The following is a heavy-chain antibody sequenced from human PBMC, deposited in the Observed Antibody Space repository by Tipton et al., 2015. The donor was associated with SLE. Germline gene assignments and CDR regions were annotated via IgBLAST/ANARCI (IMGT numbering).Heavy chain of an antibody. CDR1: GGSFSGYY. J-gene: IGHJ4*02. D-gene: IGHD2-21*01. Sequence: LTCAVYGGSFSGYYCSWIRQPPGKGLEWIGKINHSGSTNSNPSLKSRVTISVDASKTQFSLRLTSVTAADTAVYYCGRAIGVHSPHVWGKGPLVPVFS. V-gene: IGHV4-34*01. CDR3: GRAIGVHSPHV. CDR2: INHSGST.